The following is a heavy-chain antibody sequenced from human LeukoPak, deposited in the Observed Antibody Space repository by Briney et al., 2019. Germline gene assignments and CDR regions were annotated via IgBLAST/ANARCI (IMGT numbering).Heavy chain of an antibody. J-gene: IGHJ4*02. CDR3: AREYGGNSLDK. Sequence: PGGPLRLSCTASGFTFTNYAMSWVRQSPGKGLEWISSVGLTGGSIYYADSIKGRFTISRDNANNSVFLHMNSLRAEDTGVYYCAREYGGNSLDKWGQGVLVTVSS. CDR2: VGLTGGSI. D-gene: IGHD4-23*01. CDR1: GFTFTNYA. V-gene: IGHV3-21*01.